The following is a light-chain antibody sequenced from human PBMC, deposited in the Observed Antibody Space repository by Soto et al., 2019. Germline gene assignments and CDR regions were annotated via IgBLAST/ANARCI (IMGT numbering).Light chain of an antibody. CDR1: QGVDSSY. V-gene: IGKV3-20*01. J-gene: IGKJ1*01. CDR3: HQYDSSSWT. CDR2: GAS. Sequence: EMVLTQSPGTLSLSPGERATVFCRASQGVDSSYLAWFQQKPGQAPRLLIYGASRRATAVPDRFSGSGSGTDFSLTITRLEPEDFAVYYCHQYDSSSWTFGQGTKVEI.